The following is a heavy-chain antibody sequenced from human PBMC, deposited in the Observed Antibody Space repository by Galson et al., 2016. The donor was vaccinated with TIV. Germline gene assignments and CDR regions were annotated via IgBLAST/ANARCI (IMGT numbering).Heavy chain of an antibody. CDR1: GYSFLSYG. CDR2: ISAYNGDI. V-gene: IGHV1-18*04. J-gene: IGHJ6*02. CDR3: ATELYCSSISCYYYYGLDV. D-gene: IGHD2-2*01. Sequence: SVKVSCKASGYSFLSYGMTWVRQAPGRGLEWLGWISAYNGDIKSARKFQGRVTMTTDTSTNTAYMELRGLGSDDTAVYYCATELYCSSISCYYYYGLDVWGHGTTVTVSS.